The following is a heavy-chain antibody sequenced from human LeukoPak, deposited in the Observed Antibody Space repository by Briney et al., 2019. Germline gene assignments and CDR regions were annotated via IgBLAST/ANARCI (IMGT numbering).Heavy chain of an antibody. D-gene: IGHD6-19*01. CDR2: ISHSGST. Sequence: SETLSLTCTVYGGSFSDYYWTWIRQPPGKGLEWIGEISHSGSTNYNPSLKSRVSILVDTPKNQFSLRVKSVTAADTAVYYCARGSTVAGSAQCDYWGQGTLVTVSS. CDR1: GGSFSDYY. J-gene: IGHJ4*02. V-gene: IGHV4-34*01. CDR3: ARGSTVAGSAQCDY.